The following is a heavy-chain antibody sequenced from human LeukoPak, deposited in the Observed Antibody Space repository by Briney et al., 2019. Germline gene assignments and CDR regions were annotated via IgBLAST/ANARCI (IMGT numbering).Heavy chain of an antibody. J-gene: IGHJ4*02. CDR2: ISYDGGNK. D-gene: IGHD3-3*01. CDR3: AKDFGVVANYYFDY. CDR1: GFTFSSYG. V-gene: IGHV3-30*18. Sequence: PGGSLRLSCAASGFTFSSYGMHWVRQAPGKGPEWVAVISYDGGNKYYADSVKGRFTISRDNSKNTLYLQMNSLRAEDTAVYYCAKDFGVVANYYFDYWGQGTLVTVSS.